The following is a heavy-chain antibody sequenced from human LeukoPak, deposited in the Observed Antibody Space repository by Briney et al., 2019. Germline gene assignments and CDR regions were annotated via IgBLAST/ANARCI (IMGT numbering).Heavy chain of an antibody. D-gene: IGHD4-23*01. CDR2: IYHSGAT. Sequence: SETLSLTCAVSGGPISSSSSNCWTWVRQPPGKGLEWIGEIYHSGATNYNPSLKSRVTMLLDKSKNQFSLNLNSVTAADTAVYYCARNGGNSDFDYWGQGTLVTVSS. CDR1: GGPISSSSSNC. J-gene: IGHJ4*02. CDR3: ARNGGNSDFDY. V-gene: IGHV4-4*02.